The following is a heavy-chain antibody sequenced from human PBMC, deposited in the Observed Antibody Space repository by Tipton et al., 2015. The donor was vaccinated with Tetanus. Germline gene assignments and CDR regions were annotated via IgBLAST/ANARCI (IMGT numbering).Heavy chain of an antibody. D-gene: IGHD6-13*01. V-gene: IGHV3-23*01. CDR2: ISGSGDYT. Sequence: SLRLSCTASGFTFSNFAMSWVRQAPGKGLEWVSTISGSGDYTYYADSVKGQFTISRDNYKNTLSLQMNSLRADDTAVYYCAKGGGHSGSWSDYLDSWGQGTLVTFSS. CDR3: AKGGGHSGSWSDYLDS. CDR1: GFTFSNFA. J-gene: IGHJ4*02.